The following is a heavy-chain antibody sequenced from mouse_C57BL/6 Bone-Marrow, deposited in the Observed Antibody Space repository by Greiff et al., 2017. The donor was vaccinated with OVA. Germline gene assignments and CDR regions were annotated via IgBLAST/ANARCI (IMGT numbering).Heavy chain of an antibody. CDR2: IDPSDSET. CDR3: ARSMGRGWFAY. D-gene: IGHD4-1*01. CDR1: GYTFTSYW. J-gene: IGHJ3*01. Sequence: QVQLQQPGAELVRPGSSVKLSCKASGYTFTSYWMHWVKQRPIQGLEWIGNIDPSDSETHYNQKFKDKATLTVDKSSSTASMQLSSRTSEDSAVYYCARSMGRGWFAYWGQGTLVTVSA. V-gene: IGHV1-52*01.